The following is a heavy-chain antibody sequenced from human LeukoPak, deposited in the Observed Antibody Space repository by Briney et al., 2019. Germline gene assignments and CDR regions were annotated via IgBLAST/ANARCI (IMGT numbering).Heavy chain of an antibody. CDR3: AKGSGSYYQPYYYYMDV. J-gene: IGHJ6*03. V-gene: IGHV3-33*06. D-gene: IGHD3-10*01. CDR1: GFTFSSYG. CDR2: IWYDGSNK. Sequence: GSLRLSCAASGFTFSSYGMHWVRQAPGKGLEWVAVIWYDGSNKYYADSVKGRFTISRDNSKNTLYLQMNSLRAEDTAVYYCAKGSGSYYQPYYYYMDVWGKGTTVTVSS.